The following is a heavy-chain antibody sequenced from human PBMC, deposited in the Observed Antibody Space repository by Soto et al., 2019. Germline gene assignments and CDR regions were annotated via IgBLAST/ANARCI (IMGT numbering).Heavy chain of an antibody. J-gene: IGHJ4*02. Sequence: GGSLRLSCAASGFTFSSYAMSWVRQAPGKGLEWVSAISGSGGSTYYADSVKGRFTISRDNSKNTLYLQMNSLRAEDTAVYYCAKTPPPYCSGGSCYSGAFDYWGQGTLVTV. D-gene: IGHD2-15*01. CDR3: AKTPPPYCSGGSCYSGAFDY. CDR2: ISGSGGST. CDR1: GFTFSSYA. V-gene: IGHV3-23*01.